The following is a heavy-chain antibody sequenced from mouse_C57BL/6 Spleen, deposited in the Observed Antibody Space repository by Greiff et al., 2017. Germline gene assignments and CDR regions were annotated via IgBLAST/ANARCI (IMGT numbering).Heavy chain of an antibody. J-gene: IGHJ3*01. CDR3: ARGANWDRFAY. CDR2: INPSTGGT. Sequence: VQLKESGPELVKPGASVKISCKASGYSFTGYYMNWVKQSPEKSLEWIGEINPSTGGTTYNQKFKAKATLTVDKSSSTAYMQLKSLTSEDSAVYYCARGANWDRFAYWGQGTLVTVSA. CDR1: GYSFTGYY. D-gene: IGHD4-1*01. V-gene: IGHV1-42*01.